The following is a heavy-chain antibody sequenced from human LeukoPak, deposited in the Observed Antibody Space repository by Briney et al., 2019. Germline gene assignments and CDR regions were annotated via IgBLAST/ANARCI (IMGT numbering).Heavy chain of an antibody. V-gene: IGHV3-21*01. J-gene: IGHJ4*02. Sequence: GGSLRLSCAASGFTVSSNYMSWVRQAPGKGLEWVSSISSSSSYIYYADSVKGRFTISRDNAKNSLYLQMNSLRAEDTAVYYCARDGEVTYYYDSSGYYNDYWGQGTLVTVSS. CDR2: ISSSSSYI. D-gene: IGHD3-22*01. CDR1: GFTVSSNY. CDR3: ARDGEVTYYYDSSGYYNDY.